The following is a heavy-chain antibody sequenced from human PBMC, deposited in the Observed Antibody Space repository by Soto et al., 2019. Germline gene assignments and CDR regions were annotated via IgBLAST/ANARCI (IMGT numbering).Heavy chain of an antibody. CDR1: RFTLGTYG. V-gene: IGHV3-74*01. CDR3: ARDQGYCSGGSCYVAGY. Sequence: GGSLGLSCAASRFTLGTYGMHWVRQAPGKGLVWVSHINSDGSTTDYADSVRGRFTISRDNAKNTLYLQMNSLRAEDTAVYYCARDQGYCSGGSCYVAGYWGQGT. CDR2: INSDGSTT. D-gene: IGHD2-15*01. J-gene: IGHJ4*02.